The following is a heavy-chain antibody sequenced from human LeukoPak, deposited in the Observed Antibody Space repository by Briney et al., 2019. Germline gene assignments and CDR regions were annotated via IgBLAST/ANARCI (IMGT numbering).Heavy chain of an antibody. V-gene: IGHV3-23*01. CDR1: GFTFSSYA. CDR3: AKDSSVYYYYYGMDV. Sequence: GGSLRLSCAASGFTFSSYAMSWVRQAPGKGLEWVSAISGSGGSTYYADSVKGRFTISRDNSKNTLYLQMNSLRAEDTAVYYCAKDSSVYYYYYGMDVWGQGTTVTVSS. J-gene: IGHJ6*02. CDR2: ISGSGGST.